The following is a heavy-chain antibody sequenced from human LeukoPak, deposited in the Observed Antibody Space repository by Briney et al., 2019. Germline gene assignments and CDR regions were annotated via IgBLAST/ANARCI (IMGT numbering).Heavy chain of an antibody. D-gene: IGHD3-10*01. CDR2: IYYSGST. V-gene: IGHV4-59*01. Sequence: SETLSLTCTVSGGSISSYYWSWIRQPPGKGLEWIGYIYYSGSTNYNTSLKSRVTISVDTSKNLFSLKLSSVTAADTAVYYCASVDYYGSGSYDDAFDIWGQGTMVTVSS. CDR1: GGSISSYY. CDR3: ASVDYYGSGSYDDAFDI. J-gene: IGHJ3*02.